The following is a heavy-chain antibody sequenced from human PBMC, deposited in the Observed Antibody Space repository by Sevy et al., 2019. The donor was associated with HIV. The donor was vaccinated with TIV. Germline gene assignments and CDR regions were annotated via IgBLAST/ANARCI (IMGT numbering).Heavy chain of an antibody. V-gene: IGHV3-33*01. CDR3: AREGVRGFYFDY. J-gene: IGHJ4*02. Sequence: GGSLRLSCAASGFTFSSYGMHWVRQAPGKGLEWVAVIWYDGSNKYYAGSVKGRFTISRDNSKNTLYLQMNSLRAEDTAVYYCAREGVRGFYFDYWGQGTLVTVSS. CDR2: IWYDGSNK. CDR1: GFTFSSYG. D-gene: IGHD3-22*01.